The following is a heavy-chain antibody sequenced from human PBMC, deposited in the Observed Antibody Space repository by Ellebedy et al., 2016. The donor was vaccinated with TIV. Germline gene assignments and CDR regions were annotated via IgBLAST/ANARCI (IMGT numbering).Heavy chain of an antibody. CDR1: GYSFTSYW. Sequence: ASVKVSCKGSGYSFTSYWIGWVRQMPGKGLEWMGIIYPGDSDTRYSPPFQGQVTISADKSISTAYLQWSSLKASDTAMYYCARQPHYYDSSGYYRGYFDYWGQGTLVTVSS. CDR2: IYPGDSDT. D-gene: IGHD3-22*01. V-gene: IGHV5-51*01. CDR3: ARQPHYYDSSGYYRGYFDY. J-gene: IGHJ4*02.